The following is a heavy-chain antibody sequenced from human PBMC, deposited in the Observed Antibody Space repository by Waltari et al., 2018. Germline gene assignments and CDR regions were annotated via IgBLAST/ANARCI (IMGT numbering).Heavy chain of an antibody. D-gene: IGHD6-19*01. CDR2: IWYDGSNK. Sequence: QVQLVESGGGVVQPGRSLRLSCAASGFHFSSYGMPWVRQAPGKGLEWVAVIWYDGSNKYYADSVKGRFTISRDNSKNTLYLQMNSLRAEDTAVYYCARGTRILGWYSHFDYWGQGTLVTVSS. CDR3: ARGTRILGWYSHFDY. V-gene: IGHV3-33*01. J-gene: IGHJ4*02. CDR1: GFHFSSYG.